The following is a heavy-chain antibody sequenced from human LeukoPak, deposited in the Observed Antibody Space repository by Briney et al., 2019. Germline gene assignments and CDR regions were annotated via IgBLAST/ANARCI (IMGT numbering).Heavy chain of an antibody. Sequence: GGSLRLSCAASGFTFSSYEMNWVRQAPGKGLEWVSYISSSGSTIYYADSVKGRFTISRDNSKNTLYLQMNSLRAEDTAVYYCARSVFGGGSYSFDPWGQGTLVTVSS. CDR1: GFTFSSYE. D-gene: IGHD1-26*01. V-gene: IGHV3-48*03. CDR3: ARSVFGGGSYSFDP. CDR2: ISSSGSTI. J-gene: IGHJ5*02.